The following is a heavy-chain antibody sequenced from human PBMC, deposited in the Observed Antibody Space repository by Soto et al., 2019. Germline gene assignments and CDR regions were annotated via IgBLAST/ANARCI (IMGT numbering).Heavy chain of an antibody. CDR2: LTGSGAST. CDR3: AQAFGGRRPFHY. J-gene: IGHJ4*02. V-gene: IGHV3-23*01. D-gene: IGHD1-26*01. CDR1: GFTFGSYA. Sequence: EVQLLESGGGLVQPGGSLRISCAASGFTFGSYAMTWVRQAPGKGLEWVSALTGSGASTYYADSVRSRFIISRDNSKNTLYLQMYSLTAEDTAVYYCAQAFGGRRPFHYWGQGTLVTVSS.